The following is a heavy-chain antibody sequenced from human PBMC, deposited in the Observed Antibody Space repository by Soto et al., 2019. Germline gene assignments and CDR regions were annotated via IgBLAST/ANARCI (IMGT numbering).Heavy chain of an antibody. J-gene: IGHJ6*02. CDR2: INSGGST. Sequence: EVQLVESGGTLVQPGGSLRLSFAASGFDASVNYMTWVRQAPGKGLEWVSAINSGGSTFYADSVKGRFTISRDNSKNTLYLQMNSLRVEDTAMYYCVRENYYDGMDVWGQGTAVTVSS. V-gene: IGHV3-66*01. CDR1: GFDASVNY. CDR3: VRENYYDGMDV.